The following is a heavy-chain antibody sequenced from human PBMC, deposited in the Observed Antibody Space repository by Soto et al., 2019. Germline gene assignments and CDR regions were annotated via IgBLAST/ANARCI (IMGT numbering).Heavy chain of an antibody. J-gene: IGHJ5*01. D-gene: IGHD6-13*01. V-gene: IGHV1-46*01. CDR3: ARYGSAASGAYWFDS. CDR1: GYTFTNYY. Sequence: ASVKVSCKAPGYTFTNYYMHWLRQAPGQGPEWMGIMNPSGGSTSYAQKFEGRVTMTRDTSTSTVYMELGRLRSEDTAVYYCARYGSAASGAYWFDSWGQGILVNVAS. CDR2: MNPSGGST.